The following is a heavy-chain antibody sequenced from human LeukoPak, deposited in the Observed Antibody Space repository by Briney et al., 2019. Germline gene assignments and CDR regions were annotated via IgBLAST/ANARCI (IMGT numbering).Heavy chain of an antibody. V-gene: IGHV4-38-2*01. D-gene: IGHD3-10*01. CDR3: ARRGDPNYFDY. CDR1: GYSISSGYY. CDR2: IYHSGST. Sequence: WGTLALTCAVSGYSISSGYYWGWIRQPPGKGLEWIGSIYHSGSTYYNPSLKSRVTISVDTSKNQFSLKLSSVTAADTAVYYCARRGDPNYFDYWGQGTLVTVSS. J-gene: IGHJ4*02.